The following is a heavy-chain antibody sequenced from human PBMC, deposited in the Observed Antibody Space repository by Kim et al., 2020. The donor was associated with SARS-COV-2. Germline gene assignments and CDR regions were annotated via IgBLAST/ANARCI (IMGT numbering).Heavy chain of an antibody. Sequence: YVQNFQGRVTMTRDTAMTTAYMELSGLTSEDTAVYYCVRGYDYYYGMDVWGQGTTVTVSS. CDR3: VRGYDYYYGMDV. J-gene: IGHJ6*02. V-gene: IGHV1-8*01.